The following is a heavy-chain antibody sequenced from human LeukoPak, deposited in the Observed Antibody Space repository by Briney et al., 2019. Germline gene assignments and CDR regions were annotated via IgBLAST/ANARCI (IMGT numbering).Heavy chain of an antibody. CDR1: GGSISSSSYY. CDR2: IYYSGST. CDR3: ARDSPGDSGGSCYFDY. Sequence: SETLSLTCTVSGGSISSSSYYWGWIRQPPGKGLEWIGSIYYSGSTYYNPSLKSRVTISVDTSKNQFSLKLSSVTAADTAVYYCARDSPGDSGGSCYFDYWGQGTLVTVSS. D-gene: IGHD2-15*01. J-gene: IGHJ4*02. V-gene: IGHV4-39*07.